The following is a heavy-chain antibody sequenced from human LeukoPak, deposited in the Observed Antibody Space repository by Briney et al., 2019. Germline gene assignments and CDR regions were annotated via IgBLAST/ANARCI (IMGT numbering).Heavy chain of an antibody. CDR1: GGSIRNYY. D-gene: IGHD1-26*01. V-gene: IGHV4-4*09. J-gene: IGHJ4*02. Sequence: SETLSLTCTVSGGSIRNYYWGWIRQPPGKGLEWIGYIYHNGNTNYNLSLKSRVTISVDTSNNQFSLWLSSVTAADTALYYCARYNSGSYSYYFDYWGQGTLVTVSS. CDR3: ARYNSGSYSYYFDY. CDR2: IYHNGNT.